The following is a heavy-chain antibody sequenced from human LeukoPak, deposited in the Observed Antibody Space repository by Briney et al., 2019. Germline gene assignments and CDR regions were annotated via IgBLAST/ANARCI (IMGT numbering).Heavy chain of an antibody. CDR1: GYTFTDYF. CDR3: AILIVAGTQFDH. D-gene: IGHD6-19*01. J-gene: IGHJ4*02. V-gene: IGHV1-69-2*01. Sequence: ASVKISCKVSGYTFTDYFMQWVQQAPGKGLEWMGLVDPEDGETIYAAKFQDRVTITANPTTDTTFMELSSLRSEDTAVYYCAILIVAGTQFDHWGQGTLVSVSS. CDR2: VDPEDGET.